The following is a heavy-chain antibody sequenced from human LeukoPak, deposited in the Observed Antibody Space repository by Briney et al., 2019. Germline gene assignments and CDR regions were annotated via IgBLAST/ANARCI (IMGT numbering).Heavy chain of an antibody. V-gene: IGHV4-34*01. CDR1: GGSFSGYY. CDR2: INHSGST. J-gene: IGHJ5*02. CDR3: AREPRPGYCSGGSCFDWFDP. D-gene: IGHD2-15*01. Sequence: PSETLSLTCAVYGGSFSGYYWSWIRQPPGKGLEWIGEINHSGSTNYNPSLKSRVTISVDTSKNQFSLKLSSVTAADTAVYYCAREPRPGYCSGGSCFDWFDPWGQGTLVTVSS.